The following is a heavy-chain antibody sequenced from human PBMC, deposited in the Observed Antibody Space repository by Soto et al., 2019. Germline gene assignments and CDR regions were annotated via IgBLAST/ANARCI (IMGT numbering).Heavy chain of an antibody. J-gene: IGHJ6*02. CDR2: MNAKSGDT. Sequence: QAHLEQSGAEVKRPGASVKVSCKASGYTFSDFDINWLRQAAGQGPEWMGWMNAKSGDTFSAQRFQGKFNMTWDTSLSTAYMEVVSLTSDDAAIYYCARGNPFNYAGFDVWGQGTTVAVSS. CDR3: ARGNPFNYAGFDV. CDR1: GYTFSDFD. D-gene: IGHD3-16*01. V-gene: IGHV1-8*01.